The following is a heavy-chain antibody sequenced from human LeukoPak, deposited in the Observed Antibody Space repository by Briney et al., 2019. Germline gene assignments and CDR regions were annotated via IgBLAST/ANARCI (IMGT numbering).Heavy chain of an antibody. Sequence: SETLSLTCTVSGGSISNSSYYWGWIRQPPGKGLEWIGSIYYGGSTYYNPSLESRVTISVDTSKNQFSLKLSSVTAADTAVYYCARDCYGSGSYFYYYYYYMDVWGKGTTVTISS. CDR3: ARDCYGSGSYFYYYYYYMDV. V-gene: IGHV4-39*02. CDR1: GGSISNSSYY. D-gene: IGHD3-10*01. CDR2: IYYGGST. J-gene: IGHJ6*03.